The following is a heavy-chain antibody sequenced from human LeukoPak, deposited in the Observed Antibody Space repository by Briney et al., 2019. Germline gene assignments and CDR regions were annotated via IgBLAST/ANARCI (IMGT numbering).Heavy chain of an antibody. V-gene: IGHV1-46*01. Sequence: ASVKVSCKASGYTFTSYYMHWVRRAPGQGLDWVGIVNPSAGSTTYAQKFQGRVTITADESTSTAYMELSSLRSEDTAVYYCASEIFGVVIDSAYYYYGMDVWGQGTTVTVSS. CDR2: VNPSAGST. J-gene: IGHJ6*02. CDR1: GYTFTSYY. D-gene: IGHD3-3*01. CDR3: ASEIFGVVIDSAYYYYGMDV.